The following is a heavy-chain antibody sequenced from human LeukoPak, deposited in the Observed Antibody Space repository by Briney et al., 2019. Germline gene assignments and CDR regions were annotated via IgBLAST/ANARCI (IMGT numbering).Heavy chain of an antibody. CDR1: GYSISSGYY. CDR3: ARTSSIAAAGTIPH. J-gene: IGHJ4*02. CDR2: IYYSGST. Sequence: PSETLSLTCTVSGYSISSGYYWGWIRQPPGKGLEWIGSIYYSGSTYYNPSLKSRVTISVDTSKNQFSLKLSSVTAADTAVYYCARTSSIAAAGTIPHWGQGTLVTVSS. V-gene: IGHV4-38-2*02. D-gene: IGHD6-13*01.